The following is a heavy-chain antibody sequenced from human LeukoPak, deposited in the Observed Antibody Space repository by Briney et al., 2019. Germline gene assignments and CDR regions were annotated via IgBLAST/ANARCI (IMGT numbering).Heavy chain of an antibody. D-gene: IGHD3-16*01. Sequence: GSLRLSCAASGFTFSSYAMSWVRQAPGKGLKWVSAISGSGGSTYYADSVKGRFTISRDNAKNSLYLQMNSLRAEDTAVYYCARAVGAGRQAFDIWGQGTMVTVSS. CDR3: ARAVGAGRQAFDI. CDR1: GFTFSSYA. V-gene: IGHV3-23*01. J-gene: IGHJ3*02. CDR2: ISGSGGST.